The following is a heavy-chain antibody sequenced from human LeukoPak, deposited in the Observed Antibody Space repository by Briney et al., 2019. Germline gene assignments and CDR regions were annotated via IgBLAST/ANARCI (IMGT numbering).Heavy chain of an antibody. J-gene: IGHJ4*02. CDR2: IHYSGST. V-gene: IGHV4-59*01. CDR3: ATGYSSGWHNFDY. CDR1: GGYISHDY. Sequence: PSETLSLTCSVSGGYISHDYWSWIRQPPGMGLEWIGYIHYSGSTHYNASFQSRVTISVDTSKKQYSLKMSSMTAADTAVYYCATGYSSGWHNFDYRGQGTRVTVSS. D-gene: IGHD6-19*01.